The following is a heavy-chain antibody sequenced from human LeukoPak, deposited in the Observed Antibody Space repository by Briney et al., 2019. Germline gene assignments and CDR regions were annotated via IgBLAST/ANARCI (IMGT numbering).Heavy chain of an antibody. J-gene: IGHJ4*02. D-gene: IGHD2-2*01. V-gene: IGHV3-30*02. CDR2: IRYDGSNK. CDR1: GFTFSSYG. Sequence: TGGSLRLSCAASGFTFSSYGMHWVRQAPGKGLEWVAFIRYDGSNKYYADSVKGRFTISRDHTLYLQMNSLRAEDTAVYYCAKDYCSSTSCFFFDCWGQGTLVTVSS. CDR3: AKDYCSSTSCFFFDC.